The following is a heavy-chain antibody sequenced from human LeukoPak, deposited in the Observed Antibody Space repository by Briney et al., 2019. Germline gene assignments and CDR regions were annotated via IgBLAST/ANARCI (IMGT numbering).Heavy chain of an antibody. CDR3: ARDLFGIPGIAAALGP. CDR1: GISFSTSW. J-gene: IGHJ5*02. D-gene: IGHD6-13*01. Sequence: PGGSLRLSCAASGISFSTSWMNWVRQAPGKGLEWVATIKQAGSERYYLDSVKGRFTISRDNAKNSLYLQMNSLRAEDTAVYYCARDLFGIPGIAAALGPWGQGTLVTVSS. CDR2: IKQAGSER. V-gene: IGHV3-7*01.